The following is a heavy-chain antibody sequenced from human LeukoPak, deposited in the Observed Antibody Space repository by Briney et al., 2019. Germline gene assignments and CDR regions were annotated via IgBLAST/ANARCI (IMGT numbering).Heavy chain of an antibody. CDR1: GFTFSSYA. J-gene: IGHJ4*02. CDR3: ARGQTLTF. CDR2: ISYDGSNK. Sequence: GGSLRLSCAASGFTFSSYAMHWVRQAPGKGLEWVAVISYDGSNKYYADSVKGRFTISGDNAKNALYLQMNSLRAEDTGVYFCARGQTLTFWGQGTLVTASS. V-gene: IGHV3-30*04.